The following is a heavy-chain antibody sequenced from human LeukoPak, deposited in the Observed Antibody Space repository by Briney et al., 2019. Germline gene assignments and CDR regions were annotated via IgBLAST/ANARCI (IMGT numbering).Heavy chain of an antibody. CDR1: GYSFNTYW. J-gene: IGHJ4*02. CDR3: ARTADISTGFGSDY. CDR2: IYPGDSYT. Sequence: HGESLKISCKGSGYSFNTYWIGWVRQMPGKGLEWMGIIYPGDSYTTYSPSFQGQVTISADKSINTAYLQWSSLQASDTAMYYCARTADISTGFGSDYWGQGTLVTVSS. D-gene: IGHD3-9*01. V-gene: IGHV5-51*01.